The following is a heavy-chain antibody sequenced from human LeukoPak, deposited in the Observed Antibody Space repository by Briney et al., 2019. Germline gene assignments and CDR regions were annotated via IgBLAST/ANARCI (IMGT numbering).Heavy chain of an antibody. V-gene: IGHV4-59*12. CDR3: ARGDYYDSSFY. CDR1: GGSISSYY. D-gene: IGHD3-22*01. Sequence: SETLSLTCTVSGGSISSYYWSWIRQPPGKGLEWIGYIYYSGSTNYNPSLKSRVTISVDTSKNQFSLKLSSVTAADTAVYYCARGDYYDSSFYWGQGTLVTVSS. J-gene: IGHJ4*02. CDR2: IYYSGST.